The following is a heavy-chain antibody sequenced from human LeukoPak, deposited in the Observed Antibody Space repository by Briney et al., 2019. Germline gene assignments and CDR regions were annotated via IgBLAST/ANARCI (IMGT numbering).Heavy chain of an antibody. Sequence: ASVKVSCKASGYTFASYYMHWVRQAPGQGLEWMGIINPSGGSTSYAQKFQGRVTMTRDMSTSTVYMELSSLRSEDTAVYYCARGIGDRFRLQHVIDYWGQGTLVTVSS. J-gene: IGHJ4*02. V-gene: IGHV1-46*01. D-gene: IGHD2-21*02. CDR1: GYTFASYY. CDR2: INPSGGST. CDR3: ARGIGDRFRLQHVIDY.